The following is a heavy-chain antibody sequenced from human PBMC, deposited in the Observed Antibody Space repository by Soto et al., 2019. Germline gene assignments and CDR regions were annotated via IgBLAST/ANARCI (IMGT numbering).Heavy chain of an antibody. D-gene: IGHD2-8*01. CDR1: GGSINSNHYY. CDR3: ARLVWGGVLDY. CDR2: IYYSGGT. V-gene: IGHV4-39*01. J-gene: IGHJ4*02. Sequence: QLQLNESGTGLVKPSETLALTCTFSGGSINSNHYYWAWLRQPPRKGLEWNVSIYYSGGTYYNPSIKSRVTISVATSKNQFSLMLSSVTAADAAVYSCARLVWGGVLDYWGQGTLVTVSS.